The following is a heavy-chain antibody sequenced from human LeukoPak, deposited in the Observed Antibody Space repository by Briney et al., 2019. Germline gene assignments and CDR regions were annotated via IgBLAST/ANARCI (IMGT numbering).Heavy chain of an antibody. Sequence: SETLSLTCNVSGGSISDYYWSWIRQPAGGGLEWVGRIYSTGSTNYNPSLKSRVTMSVVTSKNQFSLNMTSVTAADMAMYYCARDSNGDRAFDMWGQGTMVTVSP. CDR2: IYSTGST. CDR1: GGSISDYY. CDR3: ARDSNGDRAFDM. V-gene: IGHV4-4*07. D-gene: IGHD4-17*01. J-gene: IGHJ3*02.